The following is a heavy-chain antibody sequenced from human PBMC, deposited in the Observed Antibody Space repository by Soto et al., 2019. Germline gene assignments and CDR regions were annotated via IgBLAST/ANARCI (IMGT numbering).Heavy chain of an antibody. Sequence: SETLSLTCTVSGGSISSYYWSWIRQPPGKGLEWIGYIYYSGSTNYNPSLKSRVTISVDTSKNQFSLKLSSVTAADTAVYYCARGVVVVPAAYFDYWGQGTLGTVSS. CDR2: IYYSGST. CDR1: GGSISSYY. J-gene: IGHJ4*02. D-gene: IGHD2-2*01. V-gene: IGHV4-59*01. CDR3: ARGVVVVPAAYFDY.